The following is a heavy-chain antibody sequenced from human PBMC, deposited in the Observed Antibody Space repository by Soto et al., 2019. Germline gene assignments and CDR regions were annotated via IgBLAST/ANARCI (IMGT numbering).Heavy chain of an antibody. D-gene: IGHD5-12*01. Sequence: GGSLRLSCAASGFTFSSYAMSWVRQAPGKGLEWVSTISGRGDSTYDADFVKGRFIISRDNSKNTLYLQMSSLRAEDTAAYYCAVVIVPYSGYDPRGYMDVWGKGTTVTVSS. CDR2: ISGRGDST. CDR1: GFTFSSYA. CDR3: AVVIVPYSGYDPRGYMDV. J-gene: IGHJ6*03. V-gene: IGHV3-23*01.